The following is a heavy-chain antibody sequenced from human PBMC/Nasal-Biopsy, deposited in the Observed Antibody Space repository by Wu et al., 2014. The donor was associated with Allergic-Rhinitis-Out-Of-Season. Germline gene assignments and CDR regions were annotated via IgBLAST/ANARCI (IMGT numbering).Heavy chain of an antibody. V-gene: IGHV4-31*03. CDR3: ASLSTGSPIRNYFDY. D-gene: IGHD1-1*01. CDR2: IYYTGST. CDR1: GDSISSGGYY. J-gene: IGHJ4*02. Sequence: TCSVSGDSISSGGYYWSWIRQHPGKGLEWIGYIYYTGSTHYSPSLKSRVTISVDTSKNQFSLKLNTVTAADTAVYYCASLSTGSPIRNYFDYWGPGTLVTVSS.